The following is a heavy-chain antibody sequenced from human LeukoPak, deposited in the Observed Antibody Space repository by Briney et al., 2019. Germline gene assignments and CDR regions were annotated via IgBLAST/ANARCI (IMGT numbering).Heavy chain of an antibody. J-gene: IGHJ5*02. D-gene: IGHD5-24*01. CDR3: ARAGMATRNWFDP. Sequence: GGSLRLSCAASGFTFSSYSMNWVRQAPGKGLEWVSSISSSSYIYYADSVKGRFTISRDNAKNSLYLQMNSLRAEDTAVYYCARAGMATRNWFDPWGQGTLVTVSS. CDR1: GFTFSSYS. CDR2: ISSSSYI. V-gene: IGHV3-21*01.